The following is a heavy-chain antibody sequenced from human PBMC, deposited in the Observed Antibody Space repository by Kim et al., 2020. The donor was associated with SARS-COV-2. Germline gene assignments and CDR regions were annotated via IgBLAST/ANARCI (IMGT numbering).Heavy chain of an antibody. Sequence: ASGKVSCKASGYTFTSYAMHWVRQAPGQRLEWMGWINAGNGNTKYSQKFQGRVTITRDTSASTAYMELSSLRSEDTDVYYCARGLEGYSIDYWGQGTLVTVSS. CDR2: INAGNGNT. D-gene: IGHD2-15*01. CDR1: GYTFTSYA. J-gene: IGHJ4*02. CDR3: ARGLEGYSIDY. V-gene: IGHV1-3*01.